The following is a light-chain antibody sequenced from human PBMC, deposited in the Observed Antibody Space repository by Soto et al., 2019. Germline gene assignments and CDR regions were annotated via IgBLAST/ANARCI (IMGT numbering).Light chain of an antibody. V-gene: IGKV1-5*01. CDR3: QQYNFYPWT. J-gene: IGKJ1*01. CDR1: QSISNY. Sequence: DIQMTQSPSSLSASVGDIVTITCRASQSISNYLAWYQQKPGKAPTLLIYDATILERGVPSRFSGSGSGTEFTLTISSLQPDDFATYYCQQYNFYPWTFGQGTKVDIK. CDR2: DAT.